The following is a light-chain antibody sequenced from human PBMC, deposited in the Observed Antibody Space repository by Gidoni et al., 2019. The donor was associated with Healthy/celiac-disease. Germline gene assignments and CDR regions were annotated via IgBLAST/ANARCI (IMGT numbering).Light chain of an antibody. CDR2: LGS. Sequence: DIVMTQSPLSLPVTPGEPASISCRSSPSLLHSNGYNYLDWYLQKPGQSPQLLIYLGSNRASGVPDRFSGSGSGTDFTLKISRVEAEDVGVYYCMQALQTPFTFXPXTKVDIK. CDR3: MQALQTPFT. V-gene: IGKV2-28*01. J-gene: IGKJ3*01. CDR1: PSLLHSNGYNY.